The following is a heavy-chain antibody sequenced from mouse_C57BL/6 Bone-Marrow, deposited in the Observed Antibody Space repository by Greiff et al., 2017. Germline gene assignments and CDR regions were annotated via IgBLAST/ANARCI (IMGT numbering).Heavy chain of an antibody. CDR1: GFTFSSYG. Sequence: EVQVVESGGDLVKPGGSLKLSCAASGFTFSSYGMSWVRQTPDKRLEWVATISSGGSYTYYPDSVKGRVTISRDNAKNTLYLQMSSLKSEDTAMYYCARRGRRGYFDVWGTGTTVTVSS. V-gene: IGHV5-6*01. CDR2: ISSGGSYT. J-gene: IGHJ1*03. CDR3: ARRGRRGYFDV. D-gene: IGHD1-1*01.